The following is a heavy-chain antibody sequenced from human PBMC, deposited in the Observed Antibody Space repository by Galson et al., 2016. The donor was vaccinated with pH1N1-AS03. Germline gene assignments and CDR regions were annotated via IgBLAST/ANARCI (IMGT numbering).Heavy chain of an antibody. V-gene: IGHV1-2*02. CDR1: GYAFTAYY. D-gene: IGHD2-15*01. CDR3: AKSPGYCSAGSCSDQGYFDS. J-gene: IGHJ4*02. Sequence: SVKVSCKASGYAFTAYYIHWVRQAPGQGLEWMGFVNTKTGVTIYAQKFKGRVTMTRDTSISTAYMEQRGLGSDDSALYYCAKSPGYCSAGSCSDQGYFDSWGQGTLVTVSS. CDR2: VNTKTGVT.